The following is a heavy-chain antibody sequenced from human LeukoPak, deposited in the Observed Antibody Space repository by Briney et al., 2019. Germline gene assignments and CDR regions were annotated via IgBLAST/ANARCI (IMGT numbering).Heavy chain of an antibody. CDR3: ARVISGTWLWF. Sequence: GSSVTVSCTASVGTFSIYAISWVRQAPGQGREWMGRIIPTLEIANYAQKFQGRITITADKSTSTAYMELRSLRPEDTAVYYCARVISGTWLWFWGQGTLVTVSS. J-gene: IGHJ4*02. V-gene: IGHV1-69*04. CDR1: VGTFSIYA. CDR2: IIPTLEIA. D-gene: IGHD1-14*01.